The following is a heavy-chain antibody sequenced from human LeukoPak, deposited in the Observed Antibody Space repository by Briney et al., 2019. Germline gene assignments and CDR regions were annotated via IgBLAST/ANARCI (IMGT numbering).Heavy chain of an antibody. CDR1: GFTFGSYW. D-gene: IGHD3-10*01. CDR2: IKQDGSET. CDR3: SRSGFGPRYYSDY. V-gene: IGHV3-7*01. J-gene: IGHJ4*02. Sequence: GGSLRLSCAASGFTFGSYWMTWVRQAPGKGLAWVANIKQDGSETYYVDSVKGRFTISRDNTKNSLYLQMNGLRVEDTAVYYCSRSGFGPRYYSDYWGQGTLVTVSS.